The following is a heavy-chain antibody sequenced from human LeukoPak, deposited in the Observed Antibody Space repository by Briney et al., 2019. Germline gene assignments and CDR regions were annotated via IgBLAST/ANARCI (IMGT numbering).Heavy chain of an antibody. CDR2: IYSGGST. D-gene: IGHD4-17*01. V-gene: IGHV3-66*01. Sequence: PGGSLRLSCAASGLTVSSNYMSWVRQAPGKGLEWVSVIYSGGSTYYADSVKGRFTISRDNSKNTLYLQMNSLRAEDTAVYYCARESPYGDYWGEGYFDYWGQGTLVTVSS. CDR3: ARESPYGDYWGEGYFDY. CDR1: GLTVSSNY. J-gene: IGHJ4*02.